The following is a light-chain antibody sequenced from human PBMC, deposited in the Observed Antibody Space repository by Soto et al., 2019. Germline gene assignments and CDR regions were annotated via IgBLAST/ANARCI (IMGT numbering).Light chain of an antibody. Sequence: QSALTQPASVSGPLGQPITISCTGPSSNVGSYNFVSWYQQHPGKAPKLMIYEVSKRPSGVSNRFSGSKSGNTASLAISGLQAEDEADYHCCSYAGSYTYVFGPGTKVTVL. CDR2: EVS. V-gene: IGLV2-23*02. CDR1: SSNVGSYNF. J-gene: IGLJ1*01. CDR3: CSYAGSYTYV.